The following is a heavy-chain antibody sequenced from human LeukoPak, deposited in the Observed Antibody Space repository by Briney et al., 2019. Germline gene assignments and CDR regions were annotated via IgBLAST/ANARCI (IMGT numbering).Heavy chain of an antibody. D-gene: IGHD2-15*01. CDR1: GGSISSYY. V-gene: IGHV4-4*07. Sequence: SETLSLTCTVSGGSISSYYWSWIRQPAGKGLEWIGRIYTSGSTNYNPSLKSRVTMSVDTSKNQFSLKLSSVTAADTAVYYCARDRCSGGSCSLDYWGQGTLVTVSS. CDR3: ARDRCSGGSCSLDY. J-gene: IGHJ4*02. CDR2: IYTSGST.